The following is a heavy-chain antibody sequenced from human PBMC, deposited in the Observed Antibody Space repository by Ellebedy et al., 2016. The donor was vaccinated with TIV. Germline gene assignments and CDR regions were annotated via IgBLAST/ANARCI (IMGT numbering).Heavy chain of an antibody. D-gene: IGHD2-21*02. J-gene: IGHJ4*02. CDR1: GYRFDSYA. Sequence: AASVKVSCKASGYRFDSYALTWVLEAPGQGLEWRVWISTYNGKTNYAQNFQSRGTLTTDTSTSTAYMELRSLTSDDTAVYFCARVSAVTDHFDHWGQGSLVTVSS. CDR2: ISTYNGKT. V-gene: IGHV1-18*01. CDR3: ARVSAVTDHFDH.